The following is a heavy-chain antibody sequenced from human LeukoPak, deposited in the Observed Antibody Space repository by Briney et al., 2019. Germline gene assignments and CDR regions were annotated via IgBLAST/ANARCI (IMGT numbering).Heavy chain of an antibody. V-gene: IGHV4-61*02. Sequence: SETLSLTCTVSGGSISSGSYYWSWIRQPAGKGLEWIGRIHTSGSTNYNPSLKSRVTMPVDTSKNQFSLKLSSVTAADTAVYYCARYCGSTNCYVDAFDIWGQGTVVTVSS. D-gene: IGHD2-2*01. CDR2: IHTSGST. CDR1: GGSISSGSYY. J-gene: IGHJ3*02. CDR3: ARYCGSTNCYVDAFDI.